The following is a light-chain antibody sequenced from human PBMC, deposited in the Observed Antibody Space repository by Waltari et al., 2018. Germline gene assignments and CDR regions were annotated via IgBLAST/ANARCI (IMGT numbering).Light chain of an antibody. J-gene: IGKJ1*01. V-gene: IGKV1-5*03. CDR3: QQYYGFST. Sequence: DIQMTQSPSTLYASVGDRVTITCRASQSISSWLAWYQQRPGKAPKLLIYKASSLESWVPSRFSGSGSGTEFTLTISSLQPEDFGTYYCQQYYGFSTFGQGTKVEIK. CDR1: QSISSW. CDR2: KAS.